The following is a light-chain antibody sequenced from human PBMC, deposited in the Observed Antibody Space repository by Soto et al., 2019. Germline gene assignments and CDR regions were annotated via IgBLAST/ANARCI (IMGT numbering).Light chain of an antibody. CDR3: QQTYSRVLS. Sequence: DIQMTQSPSSVSASVGDRVIITCRASQSISTYLNWLQQKPGKAPEVLIYGTSSLQSGVPVRFSGSGSGTEFTLTISSLQPEDVATYYCQQTYSRVLSFGGGTKVEIK. CDR2: GTS. V-gene: IGKV1-39*01. CDR1: QSISTY. J-gene: IGKJ4*01.